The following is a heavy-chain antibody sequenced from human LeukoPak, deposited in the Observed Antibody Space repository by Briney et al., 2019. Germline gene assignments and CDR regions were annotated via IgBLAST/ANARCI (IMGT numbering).Heavy chain of an antibody. V-gene: IGHV3-7*04. CDR2: IKQDGSEI. J-gene: IGHJ4*02. CDR1: GFNFNSYW. D-gene: IGHD3-10*01. CDR3: ARARYGSGGDFFDF. Sequence: GEALRLSCAASGFNFNSYWMSWVRQAPGKGLECVANIKQDGSEIYSVDSVKGRFTISRDNAKSSLYLQMNSLRGEDTAVYYCARARYGSGGDFFDFWGQGTLVTVPS.